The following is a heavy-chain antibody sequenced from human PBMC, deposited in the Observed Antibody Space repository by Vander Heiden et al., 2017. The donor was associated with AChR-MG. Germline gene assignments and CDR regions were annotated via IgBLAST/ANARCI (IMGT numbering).Heavy chain of an antibody. J-gene: IGHJ6*03. D-gene: IGHD2-8*01. CDR3: ARSMVYDPNYYYMDV. Sequence: QVQLQQWGAGLLKPSETLSLTCAVYGESFSGYYWSWIRQPPGEGLEWIGEITHSGDTNCNSSLKSRVTISVDTSKNQFSLKLSSVTAADTAVYFCARSMVYDPNYYYMDVWGKGTTVTVSS. CDR2: ITHSGDT. CDR1: GESFSGYY. V-gene: IGHV4-34*01.